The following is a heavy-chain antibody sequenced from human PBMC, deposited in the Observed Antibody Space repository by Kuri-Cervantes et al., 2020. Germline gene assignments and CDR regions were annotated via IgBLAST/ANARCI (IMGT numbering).Heavy chain of an antibody. J-gene: IGHJ4*02. D-gene: IGHD2-21*02. CDR3: ARHDRYCGGDCYPYYLDH. CDR2: INPNSGGT. V-gene: IGHV1-2*02. CDR1: GYTFTGYY. Sequence: ASVKVSCKASGYTFTGYYIHWVRQAPGQGLEWMGWINPNSGGTNYAQKFQGRVTMTRDTSISTAYMELSRLRSDDTAVYYCARHDRYCGGDCYPYYLDHWGQGTLVTVSS.